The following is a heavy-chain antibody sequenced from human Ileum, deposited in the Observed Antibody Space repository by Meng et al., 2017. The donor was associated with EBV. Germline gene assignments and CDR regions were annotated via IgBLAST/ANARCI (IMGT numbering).Heavy chain of an antibody. J-gene: IGHJ4*02. Sequence: VKLQESGPGLVKPSGTPSLTCTVSGDSISSDIWWSWVRQPPGKGLEWIGEVYHRGDTNYNPSLKSRVDISVDKSKNQFYLSLFSVTAADTAVYYCGRDQGRELINHWGQGTLVTVSS. CDR3: GRDQGRELINH. CDR2: VYHRGDT. CDR1: GDSISSDIW. D-gene: IGHD1-7*01. V-gene: IGHV4-4*02.